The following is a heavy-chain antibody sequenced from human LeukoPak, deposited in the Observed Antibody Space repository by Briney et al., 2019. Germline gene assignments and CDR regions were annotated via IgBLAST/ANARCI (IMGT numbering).Heavy chain of an antibody. CDR3: ARDDNYYGSGSYYRSVEY. V-gene: IGHV3-33*01. Sequence: PGGSLRLSCAAPGFTFSSYGMHWVRQAPGKGLEWVAVIWYDGSNKYYADSVKGRFTISRDNSKNTLYLQMNSLRAEDTAVYYCARDDNYYGSGSYYRSVEYWGQGTLVTVSS. J-gene: IGHJ4*02. CDR2: IWYDGSNK. D-gene: IGHD3-10*01. CDR1: GFTFSSYG.